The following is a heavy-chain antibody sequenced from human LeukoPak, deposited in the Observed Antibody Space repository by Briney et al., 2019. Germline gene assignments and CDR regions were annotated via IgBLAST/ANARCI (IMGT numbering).Heavy chain of an antibody. CDR1: GYTLTELS. Sequence: ASVKVSCKVSGYTLTELSMHWVRQAPGKGLEWMGGFDPEDGETIYAQKFQGRVTMTEDTSTDTAYMELSSLRSEDTAVYYCATDLWVRGVIRKYYFDYWGQGTLVTVSS. V-gene: IGHV1-24*01. J-gene: IGHJ4*02. CDR2: FDPEDGET. CDR3: ATDLWVRGVIRKYYFDY. D-gene: IGHD3-10*01.